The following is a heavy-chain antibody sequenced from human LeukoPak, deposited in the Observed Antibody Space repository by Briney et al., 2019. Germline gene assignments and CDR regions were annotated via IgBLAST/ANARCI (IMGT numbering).Heavy chain of an antibody. CDR2: TNEDGSNK. D-gene: IGHD6-19*01. CDR1: GFSFSNHY. CDR3: TRVIVAVPGYFDYFDF. J-gene: IGHJ4*02. Sequence: PGGSLRLSCAASGFSFSNHYMRWIRQAPGKGLEWVANTNEDGSNKWHLGSVKGRFTLSRDNARNALYLQMNSLRVEDTAVYYCTRVIVAVPGYFDYFDFWGQGALVTVSS. V-gene: IGHV3-7*01.